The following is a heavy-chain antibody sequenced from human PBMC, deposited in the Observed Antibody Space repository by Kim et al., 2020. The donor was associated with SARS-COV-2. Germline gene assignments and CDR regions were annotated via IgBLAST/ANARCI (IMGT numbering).Heavy chain of an antibody. CDR3: AKEAYSSSAGYYFDY. J-gene: IGHJ4*02. D-gene: IGHD6-6*01. V-gene: IGHV3-33*06. Sequence: DSVKGRFTISRDNSKNTLYLQMNSLRAEDTAVYYCAKEAYSSSAGYYFDYWGQGTLVTVSS.